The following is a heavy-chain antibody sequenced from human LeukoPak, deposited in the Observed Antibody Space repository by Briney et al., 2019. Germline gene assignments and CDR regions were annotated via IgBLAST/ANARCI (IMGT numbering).Heavy chain of an antibody. J-gene: IGHJ4*02. V-gene: IGHV1-2*02. Sequence: GASVKVSCKASGYTFTGYYMHWVRQAPGQGLEWMGWINPNSGGTNYAQKFQGRVTMTRDTSISTAYMELSRLRSDDTAVYYCATLGSGYSYGTDYWGQGTLVTVSS. CDR1: GYTFTGYY. D-gene: IGHD5-18*01. CDR2: INPNSGGT. CDR3: ATLGSGYSYGTDY.